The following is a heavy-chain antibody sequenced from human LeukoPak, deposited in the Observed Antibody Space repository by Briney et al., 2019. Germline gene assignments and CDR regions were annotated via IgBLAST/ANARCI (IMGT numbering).Heavy chain of an antibody. CDR2: IRSKANSYAT. V-gene: IGHV3-73*01. Sequence: PGGSLRLSCTASGFTFSGSAMHWVRQVSGKGLEWVGRIRSKANSYATVYAASVKGRFTISRDDSKNTAYLQMNSLKTEDTAVYYCTSGLSVRRSNNTPVDYWGQGTLVTVSS. CDR3: TSGLSVRRSNNTPVDY. J-gene: IGHJ4*02. D-gene: IGHD1-1*01. CDR1: GFTFSGSA.